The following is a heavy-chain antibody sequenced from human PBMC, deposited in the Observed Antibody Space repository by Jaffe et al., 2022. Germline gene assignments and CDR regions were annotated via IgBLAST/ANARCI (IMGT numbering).Heavy chain of an antibody. D-gene: IGHD2-2*01. Sequence: EVQLVQSGAEVKKPGESLKISCKGSGYSFTSYWIGWVRQMPGKGLEWMGIIYPGDSDTRYSPSFQGQVTISADKSISTAYLQWSSLKASDTAMYYCVRHRPTEGYCSSTSCSSYWYFDLWGRGTLVTVSS. J-gene: IGHJ2*01. CDR1: GYSFTSYW. V-gene: IGHV5-51*01. CDR3: VRHRPTEGYCSSTSCSSYWYFDL. CDR2: IYPGDSDT.